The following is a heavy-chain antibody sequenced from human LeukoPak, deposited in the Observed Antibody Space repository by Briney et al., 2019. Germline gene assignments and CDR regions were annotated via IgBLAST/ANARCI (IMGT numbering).Heavy chain of an antibody. CDR3: ARAQYYYDSRGSF. Sequence: ASVKVSCKASGYTFTSYGISWVRQAPGQGLEWMGWINPNSGGTNYVQKFQGRVTMTRDTSISTAYMELSRLRSDDTAVYYCARAQYYYDSRGSFWGQGTLVTVSS. CDR1: GYTFTSYG. J-gene: IGHJ4*02. CDR2: INPNSGGT. D-gene: IGHD3-22*01. V-gene: IGHV1-2*02.